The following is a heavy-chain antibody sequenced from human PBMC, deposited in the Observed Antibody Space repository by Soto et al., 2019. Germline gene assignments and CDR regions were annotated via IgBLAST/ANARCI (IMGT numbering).Heavy chain of an antibody. Sequence: GGSLRLSCAASGFTFSSYWMSWVRQAPGKGLEWVANIKQDGSEKYYVDSVKGRFTISRDNAKNSLYLQMNSLRAEDTAVYYCARVVRGITMVRGWFDPWGQGTLVTVSS. V-gene: IGHV3-7*01. J-gene: IGHJ5*02. CDR2: IKQDGSEK. D-gene: IGHD3-10*01. CDR1: GFTFSSYW. CDR3: ARVVRGITMVRGWFDP.